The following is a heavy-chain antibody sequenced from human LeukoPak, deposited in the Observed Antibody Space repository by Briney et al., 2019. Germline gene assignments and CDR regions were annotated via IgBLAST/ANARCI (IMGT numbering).Heavy chain of an antibody. CDR1: GFTFSSYS. J-gene: IGHJ4*02. V-gene: IGHV3-21*01. Sequence: GGSLRLSCAASGFTFSSYSMNWVRQAPGKGLEWVSSISSSSSYIYYADSVKGRFTIFRDNAKNSLYLQMNSLRAEDTAVYYCARGGGGSGSYYIYDFDYWGQGTLVTVSS. CDR2: ISSSSSYI. D-gene: IGHD3-10*01. CDR3: ARGGGGSGSYYIYDFDY.